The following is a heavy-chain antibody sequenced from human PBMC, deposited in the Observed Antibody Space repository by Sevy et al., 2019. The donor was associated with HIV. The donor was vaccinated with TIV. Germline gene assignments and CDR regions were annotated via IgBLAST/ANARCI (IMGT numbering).Heavy chain of an antibody. V-gene: IGHV1-18*01. D-gene: IGHD3-3*02. CDR1: GYSFTNYG. CDR2: ISGYNGYT. J-gene: IGHJ5*02. CDR3: AKEGKNIRSWFDP. Sequence: ASVKVSCKASGYSFTNYGIGWVRQAPGQGLEWMGWISGYNGYTNYAQNLQGRVTMTTDTSTSTAYMELRSLRSDDTAIYYCAKEGKNIRSWFDPWGQGTLVPVSS.